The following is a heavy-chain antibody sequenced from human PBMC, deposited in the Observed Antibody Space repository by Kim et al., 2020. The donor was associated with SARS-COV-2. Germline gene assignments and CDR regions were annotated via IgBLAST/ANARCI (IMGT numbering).Heavy chain of an antibody. CDR2: IRSKANSYAT. CDR1: GFTFSGSA. CDR3: TREYSSSRGVLDP. D-gene: IGHD6-6*01. V-gene: IGHV3-73*01. J-gene: IGHJ5*02. Sequence: GGSLRLSCAASGFTFSGSAMHWVRQASGKGLEWVGRIRSKANSYATAYAASVKGRFTISRDDSKNTAYLQMNSLKTEDTAVYYCTREYSSSRGVLDPWGQGTLVTVSS.